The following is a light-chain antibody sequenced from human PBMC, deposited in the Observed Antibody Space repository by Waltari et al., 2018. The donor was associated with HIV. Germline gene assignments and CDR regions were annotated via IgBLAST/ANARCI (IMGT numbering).Light chain of an antibody. V-gene: IGKV3-15*01. J-gene: IGKJ2*01. CDR3: QQYINWPYT. Sequence: EIVMTQSPATVSVSPGERATLSCRASQSISDNLAWYQQKPGQAPRLLIHGASTRATGIPARFSGSGSGTEFTLTISSLQSEDFAVYYCQQYINWPYTFGQGTKLEIK. CDR1: QSISDN. CDR2: GAS.